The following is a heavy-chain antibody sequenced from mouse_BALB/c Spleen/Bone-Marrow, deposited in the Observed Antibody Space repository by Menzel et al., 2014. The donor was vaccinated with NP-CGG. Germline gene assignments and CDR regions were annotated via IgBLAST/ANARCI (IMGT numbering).Heavy chain of an antibody. CDR1: GDSITSSY. CDR2: ISYSGNT. D-gene: IGHD2-3*01. V-gene: IGHV3-8*02. Sequence: DVHLVESGPSLVKPSQTLSLTCSVTGDSITSSYWNWIRKFPGNKLEYMGYISYSGNTYYNPSLKSRISITRDTSKNQYYLQLNSVTTEDTATYYCATYDGYCFDYWGQGTTLTVSS. CDR3: ATYDGYCFDY. J-gene: IGHJ2*01.